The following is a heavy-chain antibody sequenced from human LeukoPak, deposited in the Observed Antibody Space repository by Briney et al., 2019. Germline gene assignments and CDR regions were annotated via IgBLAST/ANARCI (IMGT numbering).Heavy chain of an antibody. J-gene: IGHJ4*02. CDR2: IFGGGKT. V-gene: IGHV3-53*01. CDR1: GFPVSSNH. Sequence: PGGSLRLSCAAYGFPVSSNHMGWVRQAPGKGLEWVSVIFGGGKTSYAGSVQGRVSLSRDNSKNTLYLQMIRLRVEDTAVYYCAAWRGSSWFDYWGQGTLVTVSS. D-gene: IGHD6-13*01. CDR3: AAWRGSSWFDY.